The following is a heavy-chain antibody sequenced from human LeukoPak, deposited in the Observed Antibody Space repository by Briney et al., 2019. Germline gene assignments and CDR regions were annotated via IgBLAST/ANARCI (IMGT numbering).Heavy chain of an antibody. CDR1: GYTLTELS. V-gene: IGHV1-24*01. CDR2: FDPEDGET. J-gene: IGHJ6*04. CDR3: ATDVYCSSTSCMDV. D-gene: IGHD2-2*01. Sequence: GASVKVSCKVSGYTLTELSMHWMRQAPGKGLERMGGFDPEDGETIYAQKFQGRVTMTEDTSTDTAYMELSSLRSEDTVVYYCATDVYCSSTSCMDVCGKGTTVTVSS.